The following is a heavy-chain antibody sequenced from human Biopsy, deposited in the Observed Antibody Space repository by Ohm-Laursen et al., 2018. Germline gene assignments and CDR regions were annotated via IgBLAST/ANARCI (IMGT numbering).Heavy chain of an antibody. J-gene: IGHJ1*01. D-gene: IGHD3-9*01. CDR3: AKGQDLTAGAEYFQY. Sequence: ASVKVSCNTSGYTFTGYFLHWVRQVPGQGLEWMGWINPNSGTTKIAENFQGSVTMTRGTSITTAYLDLTRLTSDDTAVYFCAKGQDLTAGAEYFQYWGQGALITVSS. CDR1: GYTFTGYF. CDR2: INPNSGTT. V-gene: IGHV1-2*04.